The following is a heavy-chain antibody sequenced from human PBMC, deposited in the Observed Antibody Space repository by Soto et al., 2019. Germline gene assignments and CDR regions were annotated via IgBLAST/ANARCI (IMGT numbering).Heavy chain of an antibody. CDR3: VRGGAYGDYYSGMDV. J-gene: IGHJ6*02. CDR1: GFTFRSYE. Sequence: PGGSLRLSCVASGFTFRSYEMNWVRQAPGKGLEWVSYMSHSGETRYYADSVKGRFTISRDNVNNILILCMNSLRVEDTAVYSCVRGGAYGDYYSGMDVWGQGTMVTVSS. D-gene: IGHD2-21*02. V-gene: IGHV3-48*03. CDR2: MSHSGETR.